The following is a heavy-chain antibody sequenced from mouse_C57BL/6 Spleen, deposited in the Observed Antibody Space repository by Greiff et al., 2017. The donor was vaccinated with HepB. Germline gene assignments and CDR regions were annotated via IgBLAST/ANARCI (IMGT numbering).Heavy chain of an antibody. CDR1: GIDFSRYW. CDR2: INPDSSTI. Sequence: VESGGGLKLSCAASGIDFSRYWMSWVRRAPGKGLEWIGEINPDSSTINYAPSLKDKFIISRDNAKNTLYLQMSKVRSEDTALYYCARRDYYWYFDVWGTGTTVTVSS. V-gene: IGHV4-1*01. J-gene: IGHJ1*03. CDR3: ARRDYYWYFDV. D-gene: IGHD2-4*01.